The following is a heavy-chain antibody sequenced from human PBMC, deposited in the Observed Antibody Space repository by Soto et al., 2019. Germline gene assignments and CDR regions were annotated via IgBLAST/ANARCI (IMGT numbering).Heavy chain of an antibody. CDR3: AREYTSSWPFDQ. V-gene: IGHV3-33*01. CDR1: GFTFSSYG. J-gene: IGHJ4*02. D-gene: IGHD6-13*01. CDR2: IWYDGDNK. Sequence: GGSLRLSCAGTGFTFSSYGMHWVRQAPGKGLEWVAVIWYDGDNKYYADSVKGRFTISRDNSKNTLYLQMNSLRAEDTAVYYCAREYTSSWPFDQWGQGTLVTVSS.